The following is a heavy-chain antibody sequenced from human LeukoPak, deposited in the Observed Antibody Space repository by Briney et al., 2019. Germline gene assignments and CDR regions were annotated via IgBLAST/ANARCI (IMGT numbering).Heavy chain of an antibody. V-gene: IGHV3-66*01. CDR1: GFTVSSNY. CDR3: TTEGYSSGWYDDY. CDR2: IYSGGFT. Sequence: GGSLRLSCAASGFTVSSNYMSWVRQAPGKGLEWVSVIYSGGFTYYADSVKGRFTISRDDSKNTLYLQMNSLKTEDTAVYYCTTEGYSSGWYDDYWGQGTLVTVSS. D-gene: IGHD6-19*01. J-gene: IGHJ4*02.